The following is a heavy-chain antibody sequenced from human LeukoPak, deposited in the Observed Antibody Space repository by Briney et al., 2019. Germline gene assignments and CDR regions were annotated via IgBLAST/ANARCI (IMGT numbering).Heavy chain of an antibody. J-gene: IGHJ6*03. D-gene: IGHD3-16*01. Sequence: SETLSLTCAVYGGSFSGYYWSWIRQPPGKGLEWIGEINHSGSTNYNPSLKSRVTISVDTSKNQFSLKRSSVTAADTAVYYCARGWVERGYYYYYMDVWGKGTTVTVSS. V-gene: IGHV4-34*01. CDR2: INHSGST. CDR1: GGSFSGYY. CDR3: ARGWVERGYYYYYMDV.